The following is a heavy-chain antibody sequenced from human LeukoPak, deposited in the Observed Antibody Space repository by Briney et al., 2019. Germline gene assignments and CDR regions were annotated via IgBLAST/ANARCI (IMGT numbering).Heavy chain of an antibody. V-gene: IGHV3-30*03. CDR3: ARDRYDGSGSADLDY. CDR1: GFTFSSYG. J-gene: IGHJ4*02. D-gene: IGHD3-10*01. CDR2: ISYDGSNK. Sequence: GGSLRLSCAASGFTFSSYGMHWVRQAPGKGLEWVAVISYDGSNKYYADSVKGRFTISRDNSKNTLYLQMNSLRAEDTAVYYCARDRYDGSGSADLDYWGQGTLVTVSS.